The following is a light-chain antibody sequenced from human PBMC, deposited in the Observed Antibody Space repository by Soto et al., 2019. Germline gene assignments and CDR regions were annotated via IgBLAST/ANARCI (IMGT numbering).Light chain of an antibody. CDR1: RSIGTG. Sequence: EMIVTQSPGILSASLGERTTLSCRASRSIGTGVAWYQQRPGQSPRLLIYESSTRATGIPTRFSGSGSGTEFTLTISSVQSEDFATYYCQQYGFWPRTFGQGTKLELK. CDR3: QQYGFWPRT. CDR2: ESS. V-gene: IGKV3-15*01. J-gene: IGKJ1*01.